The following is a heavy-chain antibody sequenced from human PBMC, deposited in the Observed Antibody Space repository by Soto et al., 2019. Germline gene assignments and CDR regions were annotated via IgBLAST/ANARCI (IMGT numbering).Heavy chain of an antibody. D-gene: IGHD6-19*01. CDR2: IWYDGTNK. V-gene: IGHV3-33*01. J-gene: IGHJ2*01. Sequence: QVQLVESGGGVVQPERSLRLSCAASGFTFSSYGMHWVRQAPGKGLEWVAVIWYDGTNKFYADSVKGRFTISRDNSKNTLYLQMNSLRAEDTAVYYCARVPGYSSGWYWYFDLWGRGTLVTVSS. CDR3: ARVPGYSSGWYWYFDL. CDR1: GFTFSSYG.